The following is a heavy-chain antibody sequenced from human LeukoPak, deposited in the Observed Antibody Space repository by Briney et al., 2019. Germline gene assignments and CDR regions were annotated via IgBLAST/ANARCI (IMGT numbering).Heavy chain of an antibody. D-gene: IGHD2-2*01. CDR1: GGSLSGYY. V-gene: IGHV4-34*01. CDR2: INHSGST. CDR3: ARVEHCSSTSCYRLPLYGMDV. Sequence: PSETLSLTCAVYGGSLSGYYWSWIRQPPGKGLEWIGEINHSGSTNYNPSLKRRVTMSVDTSKDQFSLKLSSVTAADTAVYYCARVEHCSSTSCYRLPLYGMDVWGQGTTVTVSS. J-gene: IGHJ6*02.